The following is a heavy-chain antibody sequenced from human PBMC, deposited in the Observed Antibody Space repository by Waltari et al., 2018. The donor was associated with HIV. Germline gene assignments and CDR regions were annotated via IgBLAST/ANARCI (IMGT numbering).Heavy chain of an antibody. CDR3: ARLFQETDAFDN. V-gene: IGHV4-39*01. J-gene: IGHJ3*02. CDR1: GGSISSSSYY. D-gene: IGHD3-10*02. CDR2: IYYSGST. Sequence: QLQLQVSGSGLVKPSDTLSLTCTVSGGSISSSSYYWGWIRTPPGKGLEWIGSIYYSGSTYYNPSLKSRVTISVDTSKNQFSLKLSSVTAADTAVYYCARLFQETDAFDNWGQGTMVTVSS.